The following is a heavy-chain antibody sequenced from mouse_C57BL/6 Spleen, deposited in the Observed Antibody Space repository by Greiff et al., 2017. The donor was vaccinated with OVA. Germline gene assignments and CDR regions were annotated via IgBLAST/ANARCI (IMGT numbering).Heavy chain of an antibody. CDR3: TTGTTVPWYFDV. D-gene: IGHD1-1*01. Sequence: VQLQQSGAELVRPGASVKLSCTASGFNIKDDYMHWVKQRPEQGLEWIGWIDPENGDTEYASKFQGKATITADTSSNPSYLQLSSLTSEDTAVYYCTTGTTVPWYFDVWGTGTTVTVSS. J-gene: IGHJ1*03. V-gene: IGHV14-4*01. CDR1: GFNIKDDY. CDR2: IDPENGDT.